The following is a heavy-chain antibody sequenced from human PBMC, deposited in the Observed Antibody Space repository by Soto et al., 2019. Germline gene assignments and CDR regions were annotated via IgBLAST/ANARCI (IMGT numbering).Heavy chain of an antibody. V-gene: IGHV4-59*01. CDR3: ARVGSSGWLYFDY. Sequence: QVQLQESGPGLVKPSETLSLTCTVSGGSISTYYWTWIRQPPGKGLEWIGYIYSSGSTNYNPSLKSRVXXSXDXXKNQFSLKLTSVTAADTAVYYCARVGSSGWLYFDYWGQGTLVTVSS. CDR1: GGSISTYY. D-gene: IGHD6-19*01. J-gene: IGHJ4*02. CDR2: IYSSGST.